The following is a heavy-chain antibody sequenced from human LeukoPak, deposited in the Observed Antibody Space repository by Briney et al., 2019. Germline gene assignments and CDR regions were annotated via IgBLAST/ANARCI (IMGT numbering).Heavy chain of an antibody. CDR3: ARDSWRGVDTAH. Sequence: KPGGSLRLSCAASGFTFSSYSMNWVRQAPGKGLEWVSSISSSSSYIYYADSVKGRFTISRDNAKNSLYLQMNSLRAEDTAVHYCARDSWRGVDTAHWGQGTLVTVSS. CDR2: ISSSSSYI. D-gene: IGHD5-18*01. CDR1: GFTFSSYS. V-gene: IGHV3-21*01. J-gene: IGHJ4*02.